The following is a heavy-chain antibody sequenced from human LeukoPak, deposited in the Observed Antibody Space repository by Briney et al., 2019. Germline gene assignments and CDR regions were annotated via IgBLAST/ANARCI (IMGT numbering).Heavy chain of an antibody. D-gene: IGHD3-22*01. CDR2: INPNSGGT. CDR1: GYTFTGYY. V-gene: IGHV1-2*02. J-gene: IGHJ4*02. CDR3: ARVGYYDSNSLDY. Sequence: GASVKVSCKASGYTFTGYYMHWVRQAPGQGLEWMGWINPNSGGTNYAQKFQGRVTMTRDTSISTAYMELSRLRSDDTAVYYCARVGYYDSNSLDYWGQGTLVTVSS.